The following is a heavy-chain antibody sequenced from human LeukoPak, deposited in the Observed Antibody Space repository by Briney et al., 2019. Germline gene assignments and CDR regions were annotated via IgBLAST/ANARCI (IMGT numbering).Heavy chain of an antibody. CDR2: IIPMIGTA. CDR3: AKGATVGKEALDI. D-gene: IGHD1-14*01. V-gene: IGHV1-69*04. J-gene: IGHJ3*02. Sequence: SVKVSCKASGGIFSDQAITWVRQAPGQGLEWMGRIIPMIGTAKSAQRFQGRVSFTADTSTNTAYMELSSLTSEDTAFYYCAKGATVGKEALDIWGQGALVTVSS. CDR1: GGIFSDQA.